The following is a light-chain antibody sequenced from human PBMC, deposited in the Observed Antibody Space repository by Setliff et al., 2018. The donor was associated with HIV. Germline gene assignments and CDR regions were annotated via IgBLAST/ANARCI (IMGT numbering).Light chain of an antibody. Sequence: QSALTQPASVSGSPGQSITISCTGTSSDVGRYNLGSWYQQHPGKAPKLIIYEVSKRPSGVSNRFSGFKSGNTASLTMSGLQAEDEADYYCCSYAGNFTYYVFGTGTKVTVL. V-gene: IGLV2-23*02. CDR2: EVS. CDR1: SSDVGRYNL. CDR3: CSYAGNFTYYV. J-gene: IGLJ1*01.